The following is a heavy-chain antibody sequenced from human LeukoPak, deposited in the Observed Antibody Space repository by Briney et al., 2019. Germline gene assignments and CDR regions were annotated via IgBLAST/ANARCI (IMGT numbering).Heavy chain of an antibody. D-gene: IGHD6-19*01. CDR3: ARSNGPYSSGWEYYYGMDV. CDR2: TYYRSKWYN. J-gene: IGHJ6*02. V-gene: IGHV6-1*01. CDR1: GDSVSSNSAA. Sequence: SQTLSLTCAISGDSVSSNSAAWNWIRQSPSRGLEWLGRTYYRSKWYNDYAVSVKSRITINPDTSKNQFSLQLNSVTPEDTAVYYCARSNGPYSSGWEYYYGMDVWGQGTTVTVSS.